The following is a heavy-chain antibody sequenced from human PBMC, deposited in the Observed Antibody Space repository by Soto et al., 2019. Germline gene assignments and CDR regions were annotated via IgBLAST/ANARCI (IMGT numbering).Heavy chain of an antibody. CDR3: ARDHPAGYSSSLGWFDP. CDR1: GGSISSGGYY. D-gene: IGHD6-6*01. J-gene: IGHJ5*02. V-gene: IGHV4-31*03. Sequence: SETLSLTCTVSGGSISSGGYYWSWIRQHPGKGLEWIGYIYYSGSTYYNPSLKSRVTISVDTSKNQFSLKLSSVTAADTAVYYCARDHPAGYSSSLGWFDPWGQGTLVTVSS. CDR2: IYYSGST.